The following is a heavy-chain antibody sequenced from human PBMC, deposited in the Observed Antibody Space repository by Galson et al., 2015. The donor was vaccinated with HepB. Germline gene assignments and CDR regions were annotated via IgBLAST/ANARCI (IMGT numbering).Heavy chain of an antibody. D-gene: IGHD3-10*01. CDR3: ARNSGSGLDY. V-gene: IGHV1-46*01. J-gene: IGHJ4*02. Sequence: SVKVSCKASGYTFASYYMHWVRQAPGQGLEWMGFINPSGGSTSYAQKFQGRVTMTRDTSTSTVYMELSSLRSEDTAMYFCARNSGSGLDYWGQGTLVTVSS. CDR1: GYTFASYY. CDR2: INPSGGST.